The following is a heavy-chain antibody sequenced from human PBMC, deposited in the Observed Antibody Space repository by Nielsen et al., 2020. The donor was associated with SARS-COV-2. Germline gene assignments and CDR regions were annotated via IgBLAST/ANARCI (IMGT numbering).Heavy chain of an antibody. CDR2: IKQDGSEK. CDR1: GFTFSSYW. V-gene: IGHV3-7*01. Sequence: GESLKISCAASGFTFSSYWMSWVRQAPGKGLEWVANIKQDGSEKYYVDSVKGRFTISRDNAKNSLYLQMNSLRAEDTAVYYCAREPPMTNYYYYYMDVWGKGTTVTVSS. D-gene: IGHD4-11*01. CDR3: AREPPMTNYYYYYMDV. J-gene: IGHJ6*03.